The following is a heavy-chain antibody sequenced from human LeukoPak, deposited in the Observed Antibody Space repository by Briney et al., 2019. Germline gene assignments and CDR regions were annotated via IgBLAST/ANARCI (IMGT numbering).Heavy chain of an antibody. D-gene: IGHD3-22*01. CDR2: INSDGSST. CDR3: ARSRYDSSGYYYFAY. J-gene: IGHJ4*02. V-gene: IGHV3-74*01. CDR1: GFTFSSYW. Sequence: GGSLRLSCAASGFTFSSYWMHWVRQTPEKGLVWVSRINSDGSSTSYADSVKGRFTISRDNAKNTLYLQMNSLRAEDTAVYYCARSRYDSSGYYYFAYWGQGTLVTVSS.